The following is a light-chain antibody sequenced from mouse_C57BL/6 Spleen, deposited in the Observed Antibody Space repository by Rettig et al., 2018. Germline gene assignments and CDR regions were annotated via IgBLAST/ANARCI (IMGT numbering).Light chain of an antibody. Sequence: DVVMTQTPLTLSVTIGQPASISFKSSQSLLASDGQTYLNWLFQRPGQSPTRLLYLVSKLNTGIPARFTGSGSGTDFTLKISRVEAEDLGVYYCWQGTHFPQTFGGGTKLEIK. CDR1: QSLLASDGQTY. J-gene: IGKJ1*01. V-gene: IGKV1-135*01. CDR2: LVS. CDR3: WQGTHFPQT.